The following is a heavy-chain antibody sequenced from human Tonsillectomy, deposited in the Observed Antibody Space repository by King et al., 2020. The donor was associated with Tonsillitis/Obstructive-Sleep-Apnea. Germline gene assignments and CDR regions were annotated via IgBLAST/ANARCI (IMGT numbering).Heavy chain of an antibody. CDR2: IKSKTYGGTT. CDR3: VTEGMEDDY. Sequence: VQLVESGGGLVKPGGSLRLSCRGSGFSFTNAWMSWVRQAPGKGLEWVGRIKSKTYGGTTDYAVPGKGRFTISRDDSTNTVYLQMDSLKTEDTAVYYCVTEGMEDDYWGQGTLVTVSS. D-gene: IGHD1-1*01. V-gene: IGHV3-15*01. CDR1: GFSFTNAW. J-gene: IGHJ4*02.